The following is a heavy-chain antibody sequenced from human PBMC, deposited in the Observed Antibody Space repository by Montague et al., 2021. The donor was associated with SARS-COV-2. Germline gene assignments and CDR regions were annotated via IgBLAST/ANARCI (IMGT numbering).Heavy chain of an antibody. D-gene: IGHD3-3*01. CDR2: IYYSGST. CDR3: ARLRFLEWLLWFPVSHMDV. V-gene: IGHV4-59*01. CDR1: GGSISSYY. J-gene: IGHJ6*03. Sequence: SETRSLTCTVSGGSISSYYWSWIRQPPGKGLEWIGYIYYSGSTNYNPSLKSRVTISVDTSKNQFSLKLSSVTAADTAVYYCARLRFLEWLLWFPVSHMDVWGKGTTVTVSS.